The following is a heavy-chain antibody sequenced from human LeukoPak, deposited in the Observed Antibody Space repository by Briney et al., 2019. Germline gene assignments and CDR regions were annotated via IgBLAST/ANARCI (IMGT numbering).Heavy chain of an antibody. CDR1: GGSISSYY. CDR3: ARHLSSSWPYYYYGMDV. V-gene: IGHV4-59*08. D-gene: IGHD6-13*01. CDR2: IYYSGST. J-gene: IGHJ6*02. Sequence: KSSETLSLTCTVSGGSISSYYWSWIRQPPGKGLEWIGYIYYSGSTNYNPSLKSRVTISVDTSKNQFSLKLSSVTAADTAVYYCARHLSSSWPYYYYGMDVWGQGTTVTVSS.